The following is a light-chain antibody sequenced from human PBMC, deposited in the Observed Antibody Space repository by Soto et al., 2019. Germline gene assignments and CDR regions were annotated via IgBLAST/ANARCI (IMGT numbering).Light chain of an antibody. CDR2: AAS. J-gene: IGKJ2*01. CDR3: QQVNSYPYT. V-gene: IGKV1-9*01. Sequence: DIQLTQSPSFLSASVGDRVTITCRASQGISSYLGWHQQKPGKAPNLLIFAASTLQDGVPSRFSGSGSGTEFTLTISSLQPEDCATYYCQQVNSYPYTFGQGTTLEI. CDR1: QGISSY.